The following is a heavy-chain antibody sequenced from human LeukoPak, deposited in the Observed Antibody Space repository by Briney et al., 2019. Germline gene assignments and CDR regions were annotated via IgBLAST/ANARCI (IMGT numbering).Heavy chain of an antibody. CDR1: GYTFTSYD. D-gene: IGHD6-13*01. CDR3: ARRKAAAVRRYYYYYMDV. J-gene: IGHJ6*03. V-gene: IGHV1-8*03. CDR2: MNPNSGNT. Sequence: GASVKVSCKASGYTFTSYDINWVRQATRQGLEWMGWMNPNSGNTGYAQKFQGRVTITRNTSISTAYMELSSLRSEDTAVYYCARRKAAAVRRYYYYYMDVWGKGTTVTVSS.